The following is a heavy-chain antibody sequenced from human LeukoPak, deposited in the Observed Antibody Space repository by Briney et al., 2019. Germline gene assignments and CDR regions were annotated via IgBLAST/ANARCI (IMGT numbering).Heavy chain of an antibody. V-gene: IGHV3-30*02. CDR1: GITFSSYA. J-gene: IGHJ4*02. D-gene: IGHD6-19*01. Sequence: GGSLRLSCAASGITFSSYALHWVRQAPGKGLEWVASLRYDGSNEYYADSVKGRFTISRDNSKNTLHLQMNNLRADDMAVYYCAKEYSSGWYYFDYWGQGTLVTVSS. CDR3: AKEYSSGWYYFDY. CDR2: LRYDGSNE.